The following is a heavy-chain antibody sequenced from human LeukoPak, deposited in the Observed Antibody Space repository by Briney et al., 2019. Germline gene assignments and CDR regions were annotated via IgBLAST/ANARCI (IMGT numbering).Heavy chain of an antibody. CDR3: ARGGAAALPDY. V-gene: IGHV3-33*01. J-gene: IGHJ4*02. CDR1: GFTFSSYA. D-gene: IGHD6-13*01. CDR2: IWYDGTNK. Sequence: GRSLRLSCAASGFTFSSYAMHWVRQAPGKGLEWVAVIWYDGTNKYYADSVEGRFTISRDNSKNTMFLQMNTLRAEDTAVYYCARGGAAALPDYWGQGTLVTVSS.